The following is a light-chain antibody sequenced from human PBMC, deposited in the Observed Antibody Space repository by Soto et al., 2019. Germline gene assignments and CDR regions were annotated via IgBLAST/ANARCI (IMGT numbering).Light chain of an antibody. CDR1: QNVTSN. CDR3: QQYDDWG. V-gene: IGKV3-15*01. CDR2: GTS. J-gene: IGKJ1*01. Sequence: MVMTQSPATLSVSPGERVTLSCRTSQNVTSNLAWYQLKPGQTPSLLIYGTSTRAPDMPVRFSGSGSGTEFTLTIPPEQSGYSAVYYCQQYDDWGFGPGTKVEIQ.